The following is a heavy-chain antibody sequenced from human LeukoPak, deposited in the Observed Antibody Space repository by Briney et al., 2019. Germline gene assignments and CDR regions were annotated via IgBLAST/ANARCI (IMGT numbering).Heavy chain of an antibody. D-gene: IGHD3-10*01. CDR1: GYTFTSYD. J-gene: IGHJ4*02. V-gene: IGHV1-8*01. CDR2: MNPNSGNT. CDR3: AWGPTWRGGPYYFDY. Sequence: ASVKVSCKASGYTFTSYDINWVRQATGQGLEWMGWMNPNSGNTGYAQKFQGRVTITGNTSISTAYMQLSNLRSEDTAVYYCAWGPTWRGGPYYFDYWGQGTLVTVSS.